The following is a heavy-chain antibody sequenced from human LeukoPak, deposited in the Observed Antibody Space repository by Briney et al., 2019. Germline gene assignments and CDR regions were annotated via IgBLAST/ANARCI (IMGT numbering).Heavy chain of an antibody. V-gene: IGHV3-66*01. Sequence: PGGSLRLSCAASGFTVSSNYMNWVRQAPGKGLEWVSVIYSDGTTYYADSVKGRFTISRDNSKNTLSLQMNSLRAEDTAVYYCARVSPESSGYPRGYFDYWGQGTLVTVSS. D-gene: IGHD3-22*01. J-gene: IGHJ4*02. CDR2: IYSDGTT. CDR1: GFTVSSNY. CDR3: ARVSPESSGYPRGYFDY.